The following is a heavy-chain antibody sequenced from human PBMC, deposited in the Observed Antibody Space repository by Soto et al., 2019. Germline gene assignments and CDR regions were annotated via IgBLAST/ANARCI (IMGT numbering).Heavy chain of an antibody. CDR1: GGSISSYY. J-gene: IGHJ6*02. CDR3: ARARGGYYGMDV. CDR2: IYYSGST. V-gene: IGHV4-59*01. Sequence: SETLSLTCTVSGGSISSYYWSWIRQPPGKGLEWIGYIYYSGSTNYNPSLKSRVTISVDTSKNQFSPKLSSVTAADTAVYYCARARGGYYGMDVWGQGTTVTVSS. D-gene: IGHD3-10*01.